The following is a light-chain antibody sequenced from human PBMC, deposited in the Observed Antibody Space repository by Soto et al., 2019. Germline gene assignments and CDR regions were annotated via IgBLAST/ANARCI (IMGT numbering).Light chain of an antibody. CDR3: QQLKCYPLT. Sequence: TQSASTFSASVNDRVTIPCRASQGLXSGLDWYQGKPGKAPKILXSDVSSLESGCPSSLSGSGSATDFTLTISSRQPEDFDNYYCQQLKCYPLTLGGGTKVDIK. CDR2: DVS. CDR1: QGLXSG. V-gene: IGKV1-5*01. J-gene: IGKJ4*01.